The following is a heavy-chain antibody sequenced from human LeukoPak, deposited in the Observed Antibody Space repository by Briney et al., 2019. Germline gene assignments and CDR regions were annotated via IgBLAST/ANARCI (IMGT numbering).Heavy chain of an antibody. J-gene: IGHJ4*02. CDR2: ISYDGSNK. D-gene: IGHD1-26*01. Sequence: AGGSLRLSCAASGFPFSNYWMMWVRQAPGKGLEWVAVISYDGSNKYYADSVKGRFTISRDNSKNTLYLQMNSLRAEDTAVYYCAKDRGSYYFDYWGQGTLVTVSS. CDR3: AKDRGSYYFDY. CDR1: GFPFSNYW. V-gene: IGHV3-30*18.